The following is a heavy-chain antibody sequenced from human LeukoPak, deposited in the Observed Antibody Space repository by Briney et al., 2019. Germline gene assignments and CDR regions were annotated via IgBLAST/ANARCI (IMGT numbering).Heavy chain of an antibody. CDR1: EFTFTRSG. CDR2: ISYDGSDK. Sequence: GGSLRLSCAASEFTFTRSGMHWVRQAPGKGLEWLAVISYDGSDKYCADSVKGRFTISRDNSKNTLYLQMNSLRAEDTAVYYCAKDRSGSWSFDYWGQGTLVTVSS. D-gene: IGHD6-13*01. J-gene: IGHJ4*02. CDR3: AKDRSGSWSFDY. V-gene: IGHV3-30*18.